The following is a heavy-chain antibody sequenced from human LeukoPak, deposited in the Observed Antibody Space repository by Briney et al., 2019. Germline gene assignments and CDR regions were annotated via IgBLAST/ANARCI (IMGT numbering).Heavy chain of an antibody. D-gene: IGHD5/OR15-5a*01. CDR3: ARLVSYGVDGFDI. CDR2: ISSSGST. CDR1: GGSISRYF. V-gene: IGHV4-59*08. J-gene: IGHJ3*02. Sequence: SETLSLTCTVSGGSISRYFWNWIRQPPGKGLEWIGYISSSGSTYYNPSLRSPVTISIDTSKNQFSLKLSSVTAADTAVYYCARLVSYGVDGFDIWGQGTMVTVSS.